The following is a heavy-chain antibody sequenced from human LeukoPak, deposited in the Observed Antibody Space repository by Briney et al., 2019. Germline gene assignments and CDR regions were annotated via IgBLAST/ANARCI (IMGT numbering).Heavy chain of an antibody. CDR1: GFTFSSYG. CDR2: ISGSGGST. Sequence: GGSLRLSCAASGFTFSSYGMSWVRQAPGKGLEWVSAISGSGGSTYYADSVKGRFTISRDNSKNTLYLQMNSLRAEDTAVYYCAKSRTYSSGWYDYWGQGTLVTVSS. CDR3: AKSRTYSSGWYDY. V-gene: IGHV3-23*01. J-gene: IGHJ4*02. D-gene: IGHD6-19*01.